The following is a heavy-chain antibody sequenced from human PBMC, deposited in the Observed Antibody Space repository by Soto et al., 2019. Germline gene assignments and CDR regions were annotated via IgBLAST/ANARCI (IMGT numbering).Heavy chain of an antibody. CDR1: GYTFSNFA. J-gene: IGHJ5*02. V-gene: IGHV1-3*01. CDR2: INAGNWNT. Sequence: ASVKVSCKASGYTFSNFAMHWVRQAPGQRLEWMGWINAGNWNTKYSQKFQGRVTMTRNTSISTAYMELSSLRSEDTAVYYCARAGRLRFLEPRPDWFDPWGQGTLVTVSS. CDR3: ARAGRLRFLEPRPDWFDP. D-gene: IGHD3-3*01.